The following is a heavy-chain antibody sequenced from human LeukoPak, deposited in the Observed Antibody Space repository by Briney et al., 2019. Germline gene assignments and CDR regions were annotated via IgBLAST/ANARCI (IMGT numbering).Heavy chain of an antibody. CDR2: IYYSGST. CDR1: GGPIRSYY. CDR3: ARLEGWFDP. J-gene: IGHJ5*02. Sequence: SETLSLTCTVSGGPIRSYYWSWIRQPPGKGLEWIGYIYYSGSTNYNPSLKSRVTISVDTSKNQFSLKLSSVTAADTAVYYCARLEGWFDPWGQGTLVTVSS. V-gene: IGHV4-59*08.